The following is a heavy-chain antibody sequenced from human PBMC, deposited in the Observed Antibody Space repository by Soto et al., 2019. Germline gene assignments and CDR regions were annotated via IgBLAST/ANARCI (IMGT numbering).Heavy chain of an antibody. Sequence: QVQLQESGPGLVKPSGTLSLTCAVSGGSIRSSNWWSWVRQPPGKGLEWIGEIYHSGSTNYNPSLKSRVTISVDKSKNQFSLKLSSVTAADTAVYYCALRGSGARYNWFDPWGQGTLVTVSS. D-gene: IGHD3-10*01. J-gene: IGHJ5*02. CDR3: ALRGSGARYNWFDP. CDR2: IYHSGST. V-gene: IGHV4-4*02. CDR1: GGSIRSSNW.